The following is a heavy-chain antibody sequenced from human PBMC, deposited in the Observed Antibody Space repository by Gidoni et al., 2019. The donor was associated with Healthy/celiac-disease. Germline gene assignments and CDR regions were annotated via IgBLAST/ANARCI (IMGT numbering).Heavy chain of an antibody. Sequence: QLTLRESGPALVKSTKTLTLTCTFSGLSLRTSGMGVGWIRQPQGKALKWLALIYCDDDKYYSTSLKTRLTISKDTSKTQVVLTMTNMDPVDTATYYCARSHVDGNYYYYGIDVWGQGTTVTVSS. D-gene: IGHD1-26*01. V-gene: IGHV2-70*01. CDR2: IYCDDDK. CDR3: ARSHVDGNYYYYGIDV. CDR1: GLSLRTSGMG. J-gene: IGHJ6*02.